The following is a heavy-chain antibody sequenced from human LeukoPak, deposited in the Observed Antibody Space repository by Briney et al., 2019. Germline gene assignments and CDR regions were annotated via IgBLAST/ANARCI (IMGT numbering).Heavy chain of an antibody. CDR3: ARWDY. CDR2: ISSSASSI. J-gene: IGHJ4*02. V-gene: IGHV3-48*03. CDR1: GFTFSTYE. Sequence: GGSLRLSCAASGFTFSTYEMNWVRQAPGKGLEWVSYISSSASSIYYADSVKGRFTISRDNAKNSLYLQMNSLRAEDTAVYYCARWDYWGQGTLVTVSP.